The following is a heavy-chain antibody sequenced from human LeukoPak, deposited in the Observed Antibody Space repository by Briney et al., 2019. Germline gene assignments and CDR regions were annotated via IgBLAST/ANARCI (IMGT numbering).Heavy chain of an antibody. CDR2: IIPIFGTA. J-gene: IGHJ4*02. D-gene: IGHD3-10*01. CDR1: GGTFSSYA. V-gene: IGHV1-69*01. CDR3: ARDLGNGARGVNGGYFDY. Sequence: SVKVSCKASGGTFSSYAISWVRQAPGQGLEWMGGIIPIFGTANYAQKFQGRVTITADESTSTAYMELSSLRSEDTAVYYCARDLGNGARGVNGGYFDYWGQGTLVTVSS.